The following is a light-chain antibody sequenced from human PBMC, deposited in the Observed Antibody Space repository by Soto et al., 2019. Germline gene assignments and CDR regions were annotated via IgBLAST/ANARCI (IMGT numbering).Light chain of an antibody. Sequence: QSALTQPASVSGSPGQSIPISCTGTSTDVGAYNYVSWYQQHPDKAPKVIIYDVSNRPSGVSNRFSGSKSDNTASLTISGLRAEDEADYYCSSYTSSSTRDVFGTGTKLTVL. CDR2: DVS. CDR1: STDVGAYNY. CDR3: SSYTSSSTRDV. V-gene: IGLV2-14*01. J-gene: IGLJ1*01.